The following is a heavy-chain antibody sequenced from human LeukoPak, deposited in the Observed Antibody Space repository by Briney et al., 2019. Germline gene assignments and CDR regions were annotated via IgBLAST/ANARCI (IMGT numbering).Heavy chain of an antibody. J-gene: IGHJ4*02. Sequence: SVKVSCKASGYTFTGYYMHWVRQAPGQGLEWMGGIIPMFGTTKYAQKFQGRVTITADQSTRTAYMEMSSLRSEDTALYYCSTVGSSASDPYDYWGQGTLVTVSS. CDR3: STVGSSASDPYDY. CDR2: IIPMFGTT. V-gene: IGHV1-69*13. D-gene: IGHD2-2*01. CDR1: GYTFTGYY.